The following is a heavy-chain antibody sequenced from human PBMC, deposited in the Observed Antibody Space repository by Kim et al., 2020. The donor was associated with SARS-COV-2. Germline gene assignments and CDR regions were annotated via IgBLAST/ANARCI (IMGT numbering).Heavy chain of an antibody. J-gene: IGHJ4*02. D-gene: IGHD5-12*01. V-gene: IGHV3-23*01. CDR1: GFSFSTYD. CDR2: ISGGGGRE. CDR3: AKALVATTSYFDY. Sequence: GGSLRLSCAASGFSFSTYDMTWVRQAPGKELEWVASISGGGGREYYADSVRGRFTISRDNSQNTLSLQMSSLRAEDTAVYYCAKALVATTSYFDYWGQGTLVTVSS.